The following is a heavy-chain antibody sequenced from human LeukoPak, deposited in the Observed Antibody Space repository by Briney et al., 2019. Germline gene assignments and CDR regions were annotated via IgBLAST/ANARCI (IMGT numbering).Heavy chain of an antibody. J-gene: IGHJ4*02. CDR2: INPSGGST. D-gene: IGHD3-10*01. Sequence: GASVKVSCEASGYTFTIYYMHWVRQAPGQGREWMVIINPSGGSTSYAQKFQGRVTMTRDTSTSTVYMELSSLRSADTAVYYCARVLYYYGSGSYPDYWGQGTLVTVSS. CDR3: ARVLYYYGSGSYPDY. V-gene: IGHV1-46*01. CDR1: GYTFTIYY.